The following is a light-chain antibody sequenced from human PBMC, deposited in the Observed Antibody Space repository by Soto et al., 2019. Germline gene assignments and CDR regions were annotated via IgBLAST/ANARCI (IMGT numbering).Light chain of an antibody. Sequence: QSELTQPPSVSGAPGQRVTISCTGSSSNIGAGYDVHWYQQLPGTAPKVLIYGNSNRPSGVPDRFSGSKSGTSASLAITGLQAEDEADYYCQSYDSSLSGYVFGTGTKLTVL. V-gene: IGLV1-40*01. CDR2: GNS. CDR3: QSYDSSLSGYV. CDR1: SSNIGAGYD. J-gene: IGLJ1*01.